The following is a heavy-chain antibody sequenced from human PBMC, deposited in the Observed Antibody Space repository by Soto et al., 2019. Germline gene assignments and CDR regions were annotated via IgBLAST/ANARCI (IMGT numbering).Heavy chain of an antibody. CDR3: ARDGSSGYSYG. V-gene: IGHV4-61*01. D-gene: IGHD3-22*01. J-gene: IGHJ4*02. Sequence: SETLSLTCTVSCGSVSSGSYYWSWIRQPPGKGLEWIGYIYYSGSTNYNPSLKSRVTISVDTSKNQFSLKLSSVTAADTAVYYCARDGSSGYSYGWGQGTLVTVSS. CDR1: CGSVSSGSYY. CDR2: IYYSGST.